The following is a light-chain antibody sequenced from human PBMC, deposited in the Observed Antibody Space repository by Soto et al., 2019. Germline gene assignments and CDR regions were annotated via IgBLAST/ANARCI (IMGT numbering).Light chain of an antibody. CDR3: QSYDSSLSGSGV. J-gene: IGLJ1*01. Sequence: QSVLTQPPSVSGAPGQRVTISCTGSSSNIGAGYDVHWYQQLPGTAPNLLIYGNSNRPSGVPDRFSGSKSSTSASLAITGLQAEDEADYYCQSYDSSLSGSGVFGTGTKLTVL. CDR1: SSNIGAGYD. V-gene: IGLV1-40*01. CDR2: GNS.